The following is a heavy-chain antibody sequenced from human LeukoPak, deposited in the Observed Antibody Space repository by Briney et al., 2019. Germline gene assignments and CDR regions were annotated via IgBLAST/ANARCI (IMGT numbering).Heavy chain of an antibody. Sequence: TSETLSLTCIVSGGSISGSSYYWGWIRQPPGKGLEWIGSIYHSGSTYYNPSLKSRVTISVDTSKNQFSLNLSSVTAADTAVYYCARGVARSSKFHFSYYFDYWGQGTLVTVSS. V-gene: IGHV4-39*07. CDR3: ARGVARSSKFHFSYYFDY. CDR2: IYHSGST. CDR1: GGSISGSSYY. J-gene: IGHJ4*02. D-gene: IGHD6-6*01.